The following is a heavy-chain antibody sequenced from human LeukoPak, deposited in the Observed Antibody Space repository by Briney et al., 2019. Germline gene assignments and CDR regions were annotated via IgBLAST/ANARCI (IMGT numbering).Heavy chain of an antibody. CDR1: GFAFNAHW. J-gene: IGHJ4*02. D-gene: IGHD3-10*01. V-gene: IGHV3-74*01. CDR2: IKSDGSST. CDR3: GRDFSYSPDY. Sequence: GGSLRLSCAASGFAFNAHWMHWVRQAPGKGLVWVSHIKSDGSSTTYADSVKGRFTISRDNAKNTLYLQMNSLRAEDTAVYYCGRDFSYSPDYWGQGTLVTVSS.